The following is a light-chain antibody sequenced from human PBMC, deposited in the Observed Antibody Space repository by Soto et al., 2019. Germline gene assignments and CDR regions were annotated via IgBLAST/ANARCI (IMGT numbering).Light chain of an antibody. J-gene: IGKJ3*01. Sequence: EIVLTQSPGTLSLSPGERATLSCRASQSVSSSYLAWYQQKPGQAPRLLIYGASSRATGIPDRFSGSGSGTYITLTISSLEPEDFAVYSCHQYGSSLFTFGPETKVDIK. CDR1: QSVSSSY. V-gene: IGKV3-20*01. CDR3: HQYGSSLFT. CDR2: GAS.